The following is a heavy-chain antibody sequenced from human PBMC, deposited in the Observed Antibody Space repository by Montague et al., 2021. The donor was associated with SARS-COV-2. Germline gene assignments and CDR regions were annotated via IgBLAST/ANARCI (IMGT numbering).Heavy chain of an antibody. CDR1: GSSVRSYY. J-gene: IGHJ6*02. V-gene: IGHV4-59*08. CDR3: ARSVQFAYGSDV. CDR2: IYDSGST. Sequence: SETLSLTCIFSGSSVRSYYWSWIRQPPGKGLEWIGYIYDSGSTNYNPSLKSRVTISVDTSKNQFSLKLSSVTAADTAVYYCARSVQFAYGSDVWGQGTTVTISS. D-gene: IGHD3-16*01.